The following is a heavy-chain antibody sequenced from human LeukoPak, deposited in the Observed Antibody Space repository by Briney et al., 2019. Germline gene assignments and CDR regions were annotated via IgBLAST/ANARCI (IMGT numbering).Heavy chain of an antibody. J-gene: IGHJ5*02. V-gene: IGHV4-39*07. Sequence: SETLSLTCTVSGGSISSSSYYWGWIRQPPGKGLEWIGSIYYSGSTYYNPSLKSRVTISVDTSKNQFSLKLSSVTAADTAVYYCARRGRYCSGGSCYRFDPWGQGTLVTVSS. CDR3: ARRGRYCSGGSCYRFDP. CDR2: IYYSGST. CDR1: GGSISSSSYY. D-gene: IGHD2-15*01.